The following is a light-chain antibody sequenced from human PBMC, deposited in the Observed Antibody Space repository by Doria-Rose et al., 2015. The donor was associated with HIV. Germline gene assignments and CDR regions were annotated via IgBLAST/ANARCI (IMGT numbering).Light chain of an antibody. CDR1: QSISNW. J-gene: IGKJ1*01. CDR2: KAS. Sequence: DIRVTQSPSTLSASVGDRVTITCRASQSISNWLAWYQQKPGQAPKLLIYKASTLQSGVPSRFRGSGSGTEFTPTINSLQPVDFATYYCQHFDKYSSWTFGHGTKVDIK. V-gene: IGKV1-5*03. CDR3: QHFDKYSSWT.